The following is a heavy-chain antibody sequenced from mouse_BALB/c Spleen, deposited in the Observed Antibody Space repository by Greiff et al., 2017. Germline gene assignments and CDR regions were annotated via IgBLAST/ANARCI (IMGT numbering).Heavy chain of an antibody. V-gene: IGHV5-17*02. CDR1: GFTFSSFG. D-gene: IGHD2-10*01. J-gene: IGHJ3*01. Sequence: EVKVVESGGGLVQPGGSRKLSCAASGFTFSSFGMHWVRQAPEKGLEWVAYISSGSSTIYYADTVKGRFTISRDNPKNTLFLQMTSLRSEDTAMYYCARPYYGNPGFAYWGQGTLVTVSA. CDR3: ARPYYGNPGFAY. CDR2: ISSGSSTI.